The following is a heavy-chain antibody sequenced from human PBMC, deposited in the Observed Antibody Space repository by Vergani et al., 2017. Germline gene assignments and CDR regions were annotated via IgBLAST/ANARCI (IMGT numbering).Heavy chain of an antibody. CDR2: IIPILGIA. Sequence: QVQLVQSGAEVKKPGSSVKVSCKASGGTFSSYTISWVRQAPGQGLEWMGRIIPILGIANYAQKFQGRVTITADKSTSTAYMELSSLRSEDTAVYYCARDRKYSVYDYIYIWFDPWGQGTLVTVSS. V-gene: IGHV1-69*04. D-gene: IGHD5/OR15-5a*01. J-gene: IGHJ5*02. CDR1: GGTFSSYT. CDR3: ARDRKYSVYDYIYIWFDP.